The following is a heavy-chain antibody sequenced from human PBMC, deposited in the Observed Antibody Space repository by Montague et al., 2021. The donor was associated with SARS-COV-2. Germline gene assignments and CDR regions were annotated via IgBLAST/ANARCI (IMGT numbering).Heavy chain of an antibody. J-gene: IGHJ5*01. CDR2: IYWDDDK. D-gene: IGHD3-9*01. Sequence: PALVKPTQTLTLTCTFSGFSLSTIGVGVGWIRQPPGKALEWLALIYWDDDKRYSPFLRSRLTITKDASKHQVVLTMTNMDPVDTATYFCAHSSGVDWLPRSRFDSWGQGTLVTVSS. CDR1: GFSLSTIGVG. V-gene: IGHV2-5*02. CDR3: AHSSGVDWLPRSRFDS.